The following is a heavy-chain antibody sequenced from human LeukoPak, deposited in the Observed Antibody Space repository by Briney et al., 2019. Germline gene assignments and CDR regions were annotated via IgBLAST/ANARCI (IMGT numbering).Heavy chain of an antibody. CDR3: ARDLHGDYFDY. CDR1: GFTFSGSV. J-gene: IGHJ4*02. CDR2: IYGGGST. Sequence: GGSLRLSCAASGFTFSGSVLHWVRQAPGKGLEWVSVIYGGGSTYYADSVKGRFTISRDNSRNTLYLQMNSLRAEDTAVYYCARDLHGDYFDYWGQGTLVTVSS. D-gene: IGHD4-17*01. V-gene: IGHV3-53*01.